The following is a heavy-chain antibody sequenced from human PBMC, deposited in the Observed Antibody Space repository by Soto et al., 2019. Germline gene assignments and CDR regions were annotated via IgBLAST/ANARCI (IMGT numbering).Heavy chain of an antibody. D-gene: IGHD6-19*01. Sequence: GGSLRLSCAASGFTFSRHSMNWVRQAPGKGLEWVSSITSSSSYINYADSVKGRFTISRDNAKTSLYLQMNSRRAEDTAVYYCAREPGVISGWYVDYWGQGTLVTVSS. J-gene: IGHJ4*02. CDR1: GFTFSRHS. CDR2: ITSSSSYI. CDR3: AREPGVISGWYVDY. V-gene: IGHV3-21*01.